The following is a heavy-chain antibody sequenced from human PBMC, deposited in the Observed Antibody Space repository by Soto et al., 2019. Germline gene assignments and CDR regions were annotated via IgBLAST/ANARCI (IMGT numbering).Heavy chain of an antibody. J-gene: IGHJ4*02. Sequence: PGGSLRLSCEASGFTISECSMNWVRQTPGKGLEWLAYITIRTVNVHYADSVRGRFTISADIAENSVILQMNSLRDEDSAVYYCAIRASYYDSSGYFDYWGQGTLVTVSS. CDR1: GFTISECS. CDR2: ITIRTVNV. D-gene: IGHD3-22*01. V-gene: IGHV3-48*02. CDR3: AIRASYYDSSGYFDY.